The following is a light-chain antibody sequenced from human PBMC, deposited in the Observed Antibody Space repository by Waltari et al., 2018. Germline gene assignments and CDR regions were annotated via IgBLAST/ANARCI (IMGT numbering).Light chain of an antibody. V-gene: IGKV1-39*01. Sequence: DVQMTQSPSSLSASVGDRVIITCRASQTISKYLNWYQQKPGKAPKLLIYGASNWTSGVPARFSGSGSETEFTLTISTMQAEDFVAYYCQQYNNGPYTFGQGTKL. CDR2: GAS. CDR1: QTISKY. J-gene: IGKJ2*01. CDR3: QQYNNGPYT.